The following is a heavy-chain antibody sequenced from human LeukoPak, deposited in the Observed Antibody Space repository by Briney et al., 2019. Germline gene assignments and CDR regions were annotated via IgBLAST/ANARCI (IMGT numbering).Heavy chain of an antibody. Sequence: GGSLRLSCAASGFTFSSYSMNWVRQAPGKGLEWVSYISSSSSTIYYADSVKGRFTISRDNAKNSLYLQMNSLRAEDTAVYYCARDGWVQLWLPYYYMDVWGKGTTVTVSS. V-gene: IGHV3-48*01. J-gene: IGHJ6*03. D-gene: IGHD5-18*01. CDR2: ISSSSSTI. CDR3: ARDGWVQLWLPYYYMDV. CDR1: GFTFSSYS.